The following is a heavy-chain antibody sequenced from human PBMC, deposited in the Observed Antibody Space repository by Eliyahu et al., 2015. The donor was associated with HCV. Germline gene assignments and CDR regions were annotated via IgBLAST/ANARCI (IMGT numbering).Heavy chain of an antibody. J-gene: IGHJ3*02. Sequence: SVKGRFTISRDNSKNTLYLQMSSLRAEDTAVYYCVKDEIVEDILTPPWAFDIWGQGTMVTVSS. CDR3: VKDEIVEDILTPPWAFDI. V-gene: IGHV3-64D*06. D-gene: IGHD3-9*01.